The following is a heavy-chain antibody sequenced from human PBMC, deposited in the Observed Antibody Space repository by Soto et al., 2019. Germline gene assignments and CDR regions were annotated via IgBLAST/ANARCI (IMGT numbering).Heavy chain of an antibody. CDR2: IYPGDSDT. CDR1: GYRFTTYW. V-gene: IGHV5-51*01. CDR3: ARLGGIVDTGTWIQ. J-gene: IGHJ4*02. D-gene: IGHD1-26*01. Sequence: GVSLKISCKASGYRFTTYWIGWVRQRPGKGLEWVAIIYPGDSDTRDNPSFQGQVTISADKSINTVHLQWRSLKASDTAIYYCARLGGIVDTGTWIQWGQGTPVTVYS.